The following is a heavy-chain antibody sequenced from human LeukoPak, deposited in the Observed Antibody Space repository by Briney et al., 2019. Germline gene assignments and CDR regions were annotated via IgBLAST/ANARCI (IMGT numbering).Heavy chain of an antibody. Sequence: GGSLRLSCAASGFTFSKYAMSWVRQAPGKGLEWVSTVNDRGTGTYYADSVKGRFTISRDNSKNTLSLQMISLRAEDTALYYCAKGLKTAVGPYMGYHYYMDVWGKGTAVTVSS. CDR3: AKGLKTAVGPYMGYHYYMDV. D-gene: IGHD5-18*01. CDR1: GFTFSKYA. J-gene: IGHJ6*03. CDR2: VNDRGTGT. V-gene: IGHV3-23*01.